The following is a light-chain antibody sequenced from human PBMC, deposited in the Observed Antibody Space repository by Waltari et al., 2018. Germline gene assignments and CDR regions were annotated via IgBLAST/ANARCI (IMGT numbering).Light chain of an antibody. CDR3: MQALQTPAT. V-gene: IGKV2-28*01. CDR1: QSLLQSNGYNY. J-gene: IGKJ5*01. CDR2: LGS. Sequence: DIVMTQSPLSLPVTPGEPASISCRSSQSLLQSNGYNYLDWYLQKPGQSPQLLIHLGSNRAPGVPDRFSGTVSGTDFTLKISRVEAEDVGIYYCMQALQTPATFGQGTRLEIK.